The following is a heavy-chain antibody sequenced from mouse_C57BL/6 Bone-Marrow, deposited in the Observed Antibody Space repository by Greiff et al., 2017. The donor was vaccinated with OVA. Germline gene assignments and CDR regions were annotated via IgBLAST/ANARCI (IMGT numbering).Heavy chain of an antibody. D-gene: IGHD3-2*02. V-gene: IGHV1-62-2*01. CDR2: FYPGSGSI. J-gene: IGHJ3*01. Sequence: QVQLQQSGAVLVKPGASVKLSCKASGYTFTEYSLHWVKQRSGQGLEWIGWFYPGSGSIKYNEKFKDKATLTADKSSSTVYMELSRLTSEDAAVYFCARHGFRQLRLLSWFAYWGKGTLVTVSA. CDR1: GYTFTEYS. CDR3: ARHGFRQLRLLSWFAY.